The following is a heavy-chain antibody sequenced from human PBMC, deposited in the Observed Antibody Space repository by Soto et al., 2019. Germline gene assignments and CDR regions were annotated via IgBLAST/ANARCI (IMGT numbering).Heavy chain of an antibody. CDR3: AKDRVAGTGDWFDP. J-gene: IGHJ5*02. V-gene: IGHV3-23*01. Sequence: PGGSLRLSCAASGFTFSNYAMIWVRQAPGKGLEWVSTFSGSGGSTYYADSVKGRFTISRDNSKNTLYLQMNSLRAEDTAVYYCAKDRVAGTGDWFDPWGQGTLVTVSS. CDR1: GFTFSNYA. D-gene: IGHD6-19*01. CDR2: FSGSGGST.